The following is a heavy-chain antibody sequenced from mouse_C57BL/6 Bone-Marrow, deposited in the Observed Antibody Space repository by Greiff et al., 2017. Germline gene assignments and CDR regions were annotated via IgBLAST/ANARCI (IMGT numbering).Heavy chain of an antibody. CDR3: ASSPFITTVVPFDY. CDR1: GFTFTDYY. J-gene: IGHJ2*01. Sequence: EVQRVESGGGLVQPGGSLSLSCAASGFTFTDYYMSWVRQPPGKALEWLGFIRNKANGYTTEYSASVKGRFTISRDTSQSILYLQMHALRAEDSATYYCASSPFITTVVPFDYWGQGTTLTVSS. CDR2: IRNKANGYTT. D-gene: IGHD1-1*01. V-gene: IGHV7-3*01.